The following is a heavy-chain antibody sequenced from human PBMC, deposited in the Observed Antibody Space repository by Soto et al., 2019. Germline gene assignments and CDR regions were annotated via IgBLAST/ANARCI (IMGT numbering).Heavy chain of an antibody. V-gene: IGHV3-23*01. J-gene: IGHJ4*02. CDR1: GFTFSSYA. CDR3: AKDSAIVVVPAATRGFPFDY. Sequence: PGGSLRLSCAASGFTFSSYAMSWVRQAPGKGLEWVSAISGSGGSTYYADSVKGRFTISRDNSKNTLYLQMNSLRAEDTAVYYCAKDSAIVVVPAATRGFPFDYWGQGTLGTVSS. CDR2: ISGSGGST. D-gene: IGHD2-2*01.